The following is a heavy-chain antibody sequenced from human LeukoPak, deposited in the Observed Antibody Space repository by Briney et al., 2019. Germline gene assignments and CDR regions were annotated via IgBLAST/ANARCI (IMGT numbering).Heavy chain of an antibody. V-gene: IGHV1-18*01. J-gene: IGHJ6*02. CDR1: GYTFTSYG. D-gene: IGHD6-19*01. CDR3: ARDWVGGWYYYYYGMDV. Sequence: ASVKVSCKASGYTFTSYGISWVRQAPGQGLEWMGWISAYNGSTNYAQKLQGRVTMTTDTSTSTAYMELRSLRSDDTAVYYCARDWVGGWYYYYYGMDVWGQGTTVTVSS. CDR2: ISAYNGST.